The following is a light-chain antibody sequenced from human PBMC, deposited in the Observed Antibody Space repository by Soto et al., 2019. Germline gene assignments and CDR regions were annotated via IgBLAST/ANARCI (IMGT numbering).Light chain of an antibody. CDR2: EGT. CDR1: TGDVGYYNV. V-gene: IGLV2-23*01. J-gene: IGLJ1*01. Sequence: QSVLTQPASVSGSPGQSITISCTGTTGDVGYYNVVSWYQQHPGKAPKLMIYEGTKRPSGVSNRFSGSKSGNTASLTISGLQAEDEADYYCCSYADSSTYVFGTGTKVT. CDR3: CSYADSSTYV.